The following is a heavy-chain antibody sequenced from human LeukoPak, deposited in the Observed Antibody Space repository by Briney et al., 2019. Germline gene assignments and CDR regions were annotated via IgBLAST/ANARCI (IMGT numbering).Heavy chain of an antibody. CDR3: ASEGTTGTTWGPDY. CDR2: IDSDGNST. CDR1: RFTFNTYW. Sequence: GGSLRLSCAASRFTFNTYWMHWVRQVPGKGLVWVSRIDSDGNSTAYADSVKGRFTISRDNAKNTLYLQMNSLRAEDTAVYYCASEGTTGTTWGPDYWGQGTLVTVSS. V-gene: IGHV3-74*01. D-gene: IGHD1-1*01. J-gene: IGHJ4*02.